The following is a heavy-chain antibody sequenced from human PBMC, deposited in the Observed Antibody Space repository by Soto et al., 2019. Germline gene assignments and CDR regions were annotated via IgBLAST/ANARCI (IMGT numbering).Heavy chain of an antibody. CDR3: AHRERGNYHLAY. J-gene: IGHJ4*02. V-gene: IGHV2-5*02. CDR2: IYWDDDK. Sequence: QITLKESGPTLVKPTQTLTLTCTFSGFSLSTSGVGVGWIRQRPGKALEWLALIYWDDDKRYSPSLKSRLTITKDTSKDQVVLTMTNMDPVDTATYYCAHRERGNYHLAYWGQGTLVTVSS. D-gene: IGHD1-26*01. CDR1: GFSLSTSGVG.